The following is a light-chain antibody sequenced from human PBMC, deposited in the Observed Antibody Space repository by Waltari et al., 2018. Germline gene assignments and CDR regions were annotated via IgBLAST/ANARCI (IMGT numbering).Light chain of an antibody. Sequence: SYELTQAPSVSVYPGQTAKHTCSGHQLGAKYVAWYQHKPGQSPVLVIYQDRKRPSEIPERFSGSNSGNTATLTISGTQAVDEADYLCQTWDSGTVVFGGGTLLTVL. V-gene: IGLV3-1*01. CDR2: QDR. CDR3: QTWDSGTVV. CDR1: QLGAKY. J-gene: IGLJ2*01.